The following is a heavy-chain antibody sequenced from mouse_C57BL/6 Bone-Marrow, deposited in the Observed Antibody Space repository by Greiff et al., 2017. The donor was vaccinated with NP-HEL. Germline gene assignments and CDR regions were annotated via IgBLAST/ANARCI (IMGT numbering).Heavy chain of an antibody. D-gene: IGHD3-2*02. CDR1: EYEFPSHD. J-gene: IGHJ2*01. CDR3: ARQLRLRGGYFDY. V-gene: IGHV5-2*01. CDR2: LNSDGGST. Sequence: EVKLVESGGGLVQPGESLKLSCESNEYEFPSHDMSWVRKTPEKRLELVAALNSDGGSTYYPDTMERRFIISRDNTKKTLYLQMSSLRSEDTALYYCARQLRLRGGYFDYWGQGTTRTVSS.